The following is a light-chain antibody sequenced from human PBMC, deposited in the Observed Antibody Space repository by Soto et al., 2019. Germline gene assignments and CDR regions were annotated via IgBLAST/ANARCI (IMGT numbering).Light chain of an antibody. V-gene: IGLV2-23*02. Sequence: QSVLTQPASVSGSPGQSITISCTGTSSDVGSYNLVSWYQQHPGKAPKLMIYEVSKRPSGVSNRFSGSKSGNTASLTISGLQAEDEADYYCCSYAGSSTRFGGGTKDRP. CDR1: SSDVGSYNL. CDR3: CSYAGSSTR. J-gene: IGLJ2*01. CDR2: EVS.